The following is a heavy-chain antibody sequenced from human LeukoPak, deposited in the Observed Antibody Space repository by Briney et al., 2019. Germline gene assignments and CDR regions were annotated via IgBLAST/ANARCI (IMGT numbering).Heavy chain of an antibody. CDR2: IYYTGSS. D-gene: IGHD2-2*01. J-gene: IGHJ4*02. V-gene: IGHV4-30-4*08. Sequence: TLSLTCTVSGGSISGSDYYWSWIRQPPEKGLEWIGYIYYTGSSYHNPSLRSRLTISVDTSKNQFSLKLSSVTAADTAVYYCARSPAAASRYFDYWGQGTLVTVSS. CDR3: ARSPAAASRYFDY. CDR1: GGSISGSDYY.